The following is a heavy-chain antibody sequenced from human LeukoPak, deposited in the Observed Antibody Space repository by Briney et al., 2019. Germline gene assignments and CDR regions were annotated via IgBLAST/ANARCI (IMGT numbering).Heavy chain of an antibody. V-gene: IGHV1-18*01. J-gene: IGHJ4*02. CDR1: GYTFTSYG. D-gene: IGHD3-22*01. CDR3: ARDPHYYDSSGYYYNY. CDR2: ISAYNGNT. Sequence: ASVNVSCKASGYTFTSYGISWVRQAPGQGLEWMGWISAYNGNTHYAQKLQGRVTMTTDTSTSTAYMELRSLRSDDTAVYYCARDPHYYDSSGYYYNYWGQGTLVTVSS.